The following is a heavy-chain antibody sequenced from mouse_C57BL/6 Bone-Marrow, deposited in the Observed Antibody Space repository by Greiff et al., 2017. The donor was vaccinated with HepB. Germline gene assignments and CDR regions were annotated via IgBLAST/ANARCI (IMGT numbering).Heavy chain of an antibody. CDR3: ATEAGKWYFDV. D-gene: IGHD4-1*01. CDR1: GYAFTNYL. CDR2: INPGSGGT. Sequence: VKLMESGAELVRPGTSVKVSCKASGYAFTNYLIEWVKQRPGQGLEWIGVINPGSGGTNYNEKFKGKATLTADKSSSTAYMQLSSLTSEDSAVYFCATEAGKWYFDVWGTGTTVTVSS. V-gene: IGHV1-54*01. J-gene: IGHJ1*03.